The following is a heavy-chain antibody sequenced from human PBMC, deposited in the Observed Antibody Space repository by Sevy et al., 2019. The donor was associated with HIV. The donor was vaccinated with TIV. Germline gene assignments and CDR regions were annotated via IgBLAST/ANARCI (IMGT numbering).Heavy chain of an antibody. D-gene: IGHD3-3*01. CDR1: GFTFSSYG. CDR2: ISYDGSNK. J-gene: IGHJ6*02. V-gene: IGHV3-30*03. Sequence: GGSLRLSCAASGFTFSSYGMHWVRQAPGKGLEWAAVISYDGSNKYYADSVKGRFTISRDNSKNTLYLQMNSLRAEDTAVYYCATGITIFGVVIEAGLDRPSYGMDVWGQGTTVTVSS. CDR3: ATGITIFGVVIEAGLDRPSYGMDV.